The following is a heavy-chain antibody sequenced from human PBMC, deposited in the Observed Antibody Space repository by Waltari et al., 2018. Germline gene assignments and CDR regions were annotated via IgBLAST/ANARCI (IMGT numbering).Heavy chain of an antibody. CDR3: APGGYDSSGYWDY. CDR2: VEPEECET. V-gene: IGHV1-69-2*01. D-gene: IGHD3-22*01. Sequence: EVQLVQSGAEVKKPGATVKISCKASGYTFTDYYMHWVQQAPGKGLEWMGRVEPEECETIYAEKFQGRVTLTADTSTGIAYMELGSLRSEDTAVYYCAPGGYDSSGYWDYWGQGTLVTVSS. J-gene: IGHJ4*02. CDR1: GYTFTDYY.